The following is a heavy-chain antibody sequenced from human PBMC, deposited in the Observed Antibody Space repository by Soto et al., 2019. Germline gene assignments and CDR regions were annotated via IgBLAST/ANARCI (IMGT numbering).Heavy chain of an antibody. CDR2: IIPIFGTA. J-gene: IGHJ4*02. CDR3: ARDRSRWLQSNPETGIGHFDY. CDR1: GGTFSSYA. V-gene: IGHV1-69*13. D-gene: IGHD5-12*01. Sequence: ASVKVSCKASGGTFSSYAISWVRQAPGQGLEWMGGIIPIFGTANYAQKFQGRVTITADESTSTAYMELSSLRSEDTAVYYCARDRSRWLQSNPETGIGHFDYWGQGTLVTVSS.